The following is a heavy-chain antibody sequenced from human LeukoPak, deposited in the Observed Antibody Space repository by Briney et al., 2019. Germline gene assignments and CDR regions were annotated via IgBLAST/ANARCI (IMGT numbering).Heavy chain of an antibody. CDR3: ARQCMVRGVIITCYYYGMDV. CDR1: GGSISSGDYY. Sequence: SQTLSLTCTVSGGSISSGDYYWSWIRQPPGKGLEWIGYIYYSGSTYYNPSLKSRVTISVDTSKNQFSLKLSSVTAADTAVYYCARQCMVRGVIITCYYYGMDVWGQGTTVTVSS. CDR2: IYYSGST. V-gene: IGHV4-30-4*01. J-gene: IGHJ6*02. D-gene: IGHD3-10*01.